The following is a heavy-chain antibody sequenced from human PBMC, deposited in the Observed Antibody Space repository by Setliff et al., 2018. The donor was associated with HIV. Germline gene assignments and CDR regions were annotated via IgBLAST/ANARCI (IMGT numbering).Heavy chain of an antibody. J-gene: IGHJ4*02. CDR3: ARDRGGGYNNLDY. D-gene: IGHD5-12*01. CDR1: GAPLSSYY. Sequence: SETLSLTCTVSGAPLSSYYLNWIRQPPGKGLEWIGGINHSGSTNYNPSLKSRVTMSVDTSKNQFSLKVSSVTAADTAVYYCARDRGGGYNNLDYWGQGTLVTVSS. V-gene: IGHV4-59*12. CDR2: INHSGST.